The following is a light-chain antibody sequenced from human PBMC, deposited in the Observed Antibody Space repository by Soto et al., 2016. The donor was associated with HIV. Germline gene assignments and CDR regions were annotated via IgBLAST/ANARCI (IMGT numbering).Light chain of an antibody. J-gene: IGKJ1*01. Sequence: DIQMTQSPSSVSASVGDRVTITCRASQDISSWLAWYQQQPGKAPKLLIYAASNLQSGVPSRFSGSGSGTDFTLTLSSVQPDDVGTYYCQQYNTVPWTFGQGTKLEMK. V-gene: IGKV1-12*01. CDR3: QQYNTVPWT. CDR1: QDISSW. CDR2: AAS.